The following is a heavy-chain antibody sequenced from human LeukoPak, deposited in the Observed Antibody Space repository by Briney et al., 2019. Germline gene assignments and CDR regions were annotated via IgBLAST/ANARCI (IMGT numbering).Heavy chain of an antibody. CDR1: GYTFTVYY. V-gene: IGHV1-2*02. D-gene: IGHD2-21*02. J-gene: IGHJ6*03. Sequence: GASVKVSCKASGYTFTVYYMHWVRQAPGQGLEWMGWINPNSGGRNYAQEFQGRVTMTRDTSISTAYMELRSLRSDDTAVYYCARELCGGDCAVYMDVWGEGTTVTVSS. CDR3: ARELCGGDCAVYMDV. CDR2: INPNSGGR.